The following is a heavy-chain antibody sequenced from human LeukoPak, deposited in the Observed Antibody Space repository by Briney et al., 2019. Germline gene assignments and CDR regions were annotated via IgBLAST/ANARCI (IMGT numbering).Heavy chain of an antibody. Sequence: SETLSLTCTVSGGSISSYYWSWIRQPPGKGLEWIGYIYYSGSTNYNPSLKSRVTISVDTSKNQFSLKLSSVTAADTAVYYCAGVLVCSGGSCYSGFVGAFDIWGQGTMVTVSS. CDR3: AGVLVCSGGSCYSGFVGAFDI. D-gene: IGHD2-15*01. CDR1: GGSISSYY. CDR2: IYYSGST. V-gene: IGHV4-59*01. J-gene: IGHJ3*02.